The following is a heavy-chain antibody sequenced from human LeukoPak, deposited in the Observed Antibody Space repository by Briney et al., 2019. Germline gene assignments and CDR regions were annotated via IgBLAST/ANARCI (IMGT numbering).Heavy chain of an antibody. J-gene: IGHJ4*02. CDR1: GGSISSGDYY. V-gene: IGHV4-30-4*01. D-gene: IGHD3-10*01. CDR2: IYYSGST. Sequence: PSETLSLTCTVSGGSISSGDYYWSWIRQPPGKGLEWIGYIYYSGSTYYNPSLKSRVTISVDTSKNQFSLKLSSVTAADTAVYYCARDRVGWFGELLDYWGQGILVTVSS. CDR3: ARDRVGWFGELLDY.